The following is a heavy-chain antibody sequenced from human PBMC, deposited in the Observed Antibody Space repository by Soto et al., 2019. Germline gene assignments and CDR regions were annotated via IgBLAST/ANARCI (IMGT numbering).Heavy chain of an antibody. J-gene: IGHJ4*02. CDR3: ARGPLYMVRGVIALYYFDY. D-gene: IGHD3-10*01. V-gene: IGHV4-34*01. CDR1: GGSFSGYY. CDR2: INHSGST. Sequence: QVQLQQWDAGLLKPSETLSLTCAVYGGSFSGYYWSWIRQPPGKGLEWIGEINHSGSTNYNPSLKSRVTISVDTSNNQFSLKLSSVTAADTAVYYCARGPLYMVRGVIALYYFDYWGQGTLVTVSS.